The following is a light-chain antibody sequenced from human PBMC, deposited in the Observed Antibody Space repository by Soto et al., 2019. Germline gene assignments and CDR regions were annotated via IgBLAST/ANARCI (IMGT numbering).Light chain of an antibody. J-gene: IGKJ1*01. CDR3: QNFDSAPQT. CDR2: EAS. V-gene: IGKV1-27*01. CDR1: QGIRHY. Sequence: DIQMTQSPSSLSASVGDRVTITCRASQGIRHYLAWYQQKPGKVSKLLIYEASNLQSGVPSRFRGGGSGTEFTLTISSLQPEDVATYYCQNFDSAPQTFGQGTKV.